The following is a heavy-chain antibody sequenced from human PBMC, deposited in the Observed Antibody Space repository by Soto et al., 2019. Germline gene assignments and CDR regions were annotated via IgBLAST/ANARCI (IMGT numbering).Heavy chain of an antibody. J-gene: IGHJ4*02. CDR1: GGSISNFY. V-gene: IGHV4-59*01. Sequence: QVHLRESGPGLVKPSETLSLSCTVSGGSISNFYWSWIRQPPGKGLEWIGYISYSGNTNYNPSLNTRVSRSEDTSKNQLSLNLTSVTAADTAVYYCARAPMVLSRSYFDSWGQGTPVTVSS. D-gene: IGHD2-8*01. CDR3: ARAPMVLSRSYFDS. CDR2: ISYSGNT.